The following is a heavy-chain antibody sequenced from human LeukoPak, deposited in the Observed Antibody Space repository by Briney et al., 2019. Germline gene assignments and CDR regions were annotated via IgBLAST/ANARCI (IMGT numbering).Heavy chain of an antibody. CDR1: GW. CDR2: INHDGTGT. D-gene: IGHD3-22*01. J-gene: IGHJ5*02. CDR3: ARDLGQYYDTSDNWFDP. V-gene: IGHV3-74*01. Sequence: GGSLRLSCAASGWMHWVRQAPGKGLVWVSGINHDGTGTYYADSVKGRFTISRDNAKNTLNLQMNSLRAEDTAVYYCARDLGQYYDTSDNWFDPWGQGTLVTVSS.